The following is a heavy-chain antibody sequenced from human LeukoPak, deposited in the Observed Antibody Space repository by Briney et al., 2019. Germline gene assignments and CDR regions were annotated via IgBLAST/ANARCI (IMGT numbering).Heavy chain of an antibody. CDR3: ARARFGRGDECWFDP. CDR2: IYHSGST. J-gene: IGHJ5*02. Sequence: SETLSLTCTVSGGSISSGGYYWSWIRQPPGKGLEWIGYIYHSGSTYYNPSLKSRVTISVDRSKNQFSLKLSSVTAADTAVYYCARARFGRGDECWFDPWGQGTLVTVSS. V-gene: IGHV4-30-2*01. CDR1: GGSISSGGYY. D-gene: IGHD3/OR15-3a*01.